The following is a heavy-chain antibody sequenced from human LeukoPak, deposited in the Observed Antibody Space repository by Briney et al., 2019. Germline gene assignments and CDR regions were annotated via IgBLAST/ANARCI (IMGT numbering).Heavy chain of an antibody. CDR2: INHSGST. CDR3: ARGPPAKPGTGYYYGMDV. D-gene: IGHD2-2*01. J-gene: IGHJ6*02. CDR1: GGSFSGYY. Sequence: SETLSLTCAVYGGSFSGYYWSWIRQPPGKGLEWIGEINHSGSTNYNPSLKSRVTISVDTSKNQFSLKLSSVTAADTAVYYCARGPPAKPGTGYYYGMDVWGQGTTVTVSS. V-gene: IGHV4-34*01.